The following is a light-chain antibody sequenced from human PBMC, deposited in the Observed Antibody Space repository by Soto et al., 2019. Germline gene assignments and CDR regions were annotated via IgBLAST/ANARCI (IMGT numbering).Light chain of an antibody. CDR1: SGDIGSYNR. Sequence: QSALTQPASVSGSPGQSITISCTGTSGDIGSYNRVSWYQQHPGKAPKLMIHEVSNRPSGVSDRFSGSKSGNTASLTISGLQPEDEADYYCSSYTSSSTLYVFGTGTKLTVL. V-gene: IGLV2-14*01. CDR3: SSYTSSSTLYV. CDR2: EVS. J-gene: IGLJ1*01.